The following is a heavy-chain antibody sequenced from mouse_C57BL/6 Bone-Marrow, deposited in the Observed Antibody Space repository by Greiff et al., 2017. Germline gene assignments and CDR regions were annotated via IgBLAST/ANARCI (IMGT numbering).Heavy chain of an antibody. J-gene: IGHJ4*01. D-gene: IGHD1-1*01. Sequence: VQLQQSGTVLARPGASVKMSCKTSGYTFTSYWMHWVKQRPGQGLEWIGAIYPGNSDTSSNQKFKGKAKLTAVTSASTAYMELSSLTNEDSAVYYCTREGKFITTVVATYYYAMDYWGQGTSVTVSS. V-gene: IGHV1-5*01. CDR1: GYTFTSYW. CDR3: TREGKFITTVVATYYYAMDY. CDR2: IYPGNSDT.